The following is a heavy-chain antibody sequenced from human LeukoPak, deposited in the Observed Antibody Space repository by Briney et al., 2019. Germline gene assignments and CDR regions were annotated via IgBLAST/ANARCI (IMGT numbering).Heavy chain of an antibody. J-gene: IGHJ5*02. D-gene: IGHD6-19*01. CDR2: IYYSGST. Sequence: SETLSLTCTVSGGSISSSSYSWTWIRQPPGKGLEWIGYIYYSGSTYYNPSLKSRVTISVDTSKNQFSLKLSSVTAADTAVYYCARAAEQWLVRPICWFDPWGQGTLVTVSS. CDR3: ARAAEQWLVRPICWFDP. CDR1: GGSISSSSYS. V-gene: IGHV4-31*03.